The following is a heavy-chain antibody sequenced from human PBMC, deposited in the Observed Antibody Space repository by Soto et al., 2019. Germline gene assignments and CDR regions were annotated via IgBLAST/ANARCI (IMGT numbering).Heavy chain of an antibody. J-gene: IGHJ4*02. D-gene: IGHD1-20*01. V-gene: IGHV3-72*01. CDR1: GFTFSDHF. Sequence: EVQLVESGGGLVQPGGSLRLSCVASGFTFSDHFMDWVRQAPGKGLEWVARSRNRANSHTTEYPASVKGRFSISRDNSKHALYLQMNSLQTDDTAVYYCVRGYNSFDSWGQGSLVTVSS. CDR3: VRGYNSFDS. CDR2: SRNRANSHTT.